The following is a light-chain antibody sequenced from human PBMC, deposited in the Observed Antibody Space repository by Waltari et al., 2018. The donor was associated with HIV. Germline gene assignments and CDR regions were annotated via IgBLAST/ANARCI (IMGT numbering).Light chain of an antibody. J-gene: IGKJ1*01. CDR1: PAVPNNN. CDR3: HHYGGAVWT. CDR2: GAP. V-gene: IGKV3-20*01. Sequence: EIALTQSPGALSLSPGDRATLSCRANPAVPNNNLVWFQQRPGQTPRLLIYGAPHRAAGIPDRFSGSGSLSDFTLTINSLEPGDFAVYYCHHYGGAVWTVGQGARVEFK.